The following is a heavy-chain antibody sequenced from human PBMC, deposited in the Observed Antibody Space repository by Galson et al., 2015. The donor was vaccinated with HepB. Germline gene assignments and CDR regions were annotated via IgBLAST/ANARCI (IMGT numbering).Heavy chain of an antibody. CDR2: IYWDDDK. D-gene: IGHD1-26*01. V-gene: IGHV2-5*02. Sequence: PALVKPTQTLTLTCSFSGFSLTTSGVGVAWIRQPPGKALEWLALIYWDDDKRYSPSLRNRLTITKDTSKNQVVLTMADVDPVDTATYYCAHRHVGVVGMAPRKWFDPWGQGILVVVSS. CDR3: AHRHVGVVGMAPRKWFDP. J-gene: IGHJ5*02. CDR1: GFSLTTSGVG.